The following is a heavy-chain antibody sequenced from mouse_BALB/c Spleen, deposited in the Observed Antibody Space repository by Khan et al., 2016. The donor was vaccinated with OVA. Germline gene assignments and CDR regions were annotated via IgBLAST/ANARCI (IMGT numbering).Heavy chain of an antibody. CDR2: MIYSGDT. Sequence: VQLKESGPSLVKPSQTLSLTCSVTGDSITSGYWTWIRKFPGNKLEYMGYMIYSGDTYYNPSLNSRISITRHTSTNQYYLQFNSVTTEDTATYYCARSTYRYAVAYWGQGTLVTVSA. D-gene: IGHD2-14*01. CDR3: ARSTYRYAVAY. V-gene: IGHV3-8*02. J-gene: IGHJ3*01. CDR1: GDSITSGY.